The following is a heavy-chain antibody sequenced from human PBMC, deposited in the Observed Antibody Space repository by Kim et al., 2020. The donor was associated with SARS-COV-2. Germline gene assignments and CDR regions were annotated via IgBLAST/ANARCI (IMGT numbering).Heavy chain of an antibody. CDR1: GFTFSSYA. V-gene: IGHV3-30-3*01. J-gene: IGHJ4*02. D-gene: IGHD4-17*01. CDR2: ISYDGSNK. CDR3: ARAPFYGGNVAQDY. Sequence: GGSLRLSCAASGFTFSSYAMHWVRQAPGKGLEWVAVISYDGSNKYYADSVKGRFTISRDNSKNTLYLQMNSLRAEDTAVYYCARAPFYGGNVAQDYWGQGTLVTVSS.